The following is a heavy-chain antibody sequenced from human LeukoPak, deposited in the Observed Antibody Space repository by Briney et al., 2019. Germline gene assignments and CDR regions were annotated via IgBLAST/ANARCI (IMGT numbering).Heavy chain of an antibody. CDR1: GFIFGRYA. CDR3: ARAKSASSPREWFDP. Sequence: GGSLRLSCAASGFIFGRYAMIWVRQGPEKGLEWVSTISPSGSATYYADSVKGRFTISRDNSKSTLYLQMNSLRDEDTALYHCARAKSASSPREWFDPWGQGTVVTVSS. D-gene: IGHD6-6*01. V-gene: IGHV3-23*01. CDR2: ISPSGSAT. J-gene: IGHJ5*02.